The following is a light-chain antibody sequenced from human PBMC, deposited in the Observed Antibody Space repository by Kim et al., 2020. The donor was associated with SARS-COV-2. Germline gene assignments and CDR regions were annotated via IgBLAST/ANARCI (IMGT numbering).Light chain of an antibody. Sequence: GQTITISCTGTISHIETYNLVSWYQQCPGKAPKLIIYEVNKRPSGVSNRFSASKSGKTASLTIFGLQAEDEAEYYCCSYAGRSTLMFGGGTKVTV. V-gene: IGLV2-23*02. CDR2: EVN. CDR1: ISHIETYNL. CDR3: CSYAGRSTLM. J-gene: IGLJ3*02.